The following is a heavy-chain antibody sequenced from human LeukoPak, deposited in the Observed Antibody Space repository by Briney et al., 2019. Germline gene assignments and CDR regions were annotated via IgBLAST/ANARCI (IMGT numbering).Heavy chain of an antibody. V-gene: IGHV3-23*01. CDR1: GFTFSSYA. CDR3: AKETYSSGWYPYFDY. D-gene: IGHD6-19*01. Sequence: PGGSLRLSCVASGFTFSSYAMSWVRHAPGQGMGWVSGISGSGGSTYYADSVKGRFTISRDNSKNTLFLQMNSLRAEDTAVYYCAKETYSSGWYPYFDYWGQGTLVTVSS. CDR2: ISGSGGST. J-gene: IGHJ4*02.